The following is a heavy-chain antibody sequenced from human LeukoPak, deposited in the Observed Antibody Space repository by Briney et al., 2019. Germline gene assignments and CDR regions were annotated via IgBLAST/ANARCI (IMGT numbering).Heavy chain of an antibody. CDR2: ISYDGSNK. CDR3: AREEWEAFDY. D-gene: IGHD1-26*01. CDR1: GFTFSSYA. V-gene: IGHV3-30*04. J-gene: IGHJ4*02. Sequence: PGGSLRLSCAASGFTFSSYAMHWVRQAPGKGLEWVAVISYDGSNKYYADSVKGRFTTSRDNSKNTLYLQMNSLRAEDTAVYYCAREEWEAFDYWGQGTLVTVSS.